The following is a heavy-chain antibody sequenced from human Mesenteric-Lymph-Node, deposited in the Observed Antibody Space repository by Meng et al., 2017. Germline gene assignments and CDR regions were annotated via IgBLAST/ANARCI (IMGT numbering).Heavy chain of an antibody. CDR1: GYRFTNHW. J-gene: IGHJ2*01. CDR3: ARRFSYYFDL. CDR2: ISPGDSVI. V-gene: IGHV5-51*01. Sequence: KVSCKGSGYRFTNHWIGWVRQMPGKGLELMGIISPGDSVIRYSPSFQGQVTISAVNSISTAYLQWSSLKASDTAMYYCARRFSYYFDLWGRGTLVTVSS. D-gene: IGHD3-3*01.